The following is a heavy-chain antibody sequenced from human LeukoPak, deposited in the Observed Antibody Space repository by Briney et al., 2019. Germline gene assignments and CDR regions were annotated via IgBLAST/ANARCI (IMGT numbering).Heavy chain of an antibody. CDR3: AKADRLGATYY. D-gene: IGHD1-26*01. CDR2: ISGSGGSA. V-gene: IGHV3-23*01. J-gene: IGHJ4*02. CDR1: GFTFSSYA. Sequence: PGGSLRLSRAASGFTFSSYAMSWVRQAPGKGLEWVSAISGSGGSAYYADSVKGRFTISRDNSKSTLYLQMNSLRAEDTAVYYCAKADRLGATYYWGQGTLVTVSS.